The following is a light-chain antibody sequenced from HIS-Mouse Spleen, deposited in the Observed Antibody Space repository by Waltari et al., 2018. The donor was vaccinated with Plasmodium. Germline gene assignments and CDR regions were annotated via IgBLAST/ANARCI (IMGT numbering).Light chain of an antibody. J-gene: IGKJ1*01. CDR3: QQYGSSSWT. Sequence: EIVLTQSPGTLSLSPGERATLSCRASQSVSSSYLAWYQQKPGQAPRLLSYGASSRATGIPDRLSGSGAGTDFTLTISRLEPEDFAVYYCQQYGSSSWTFGQGTKVEIK. V-gene: IGKV3-20*01. CDR2: GAS. CDR1: QSVSSSY.